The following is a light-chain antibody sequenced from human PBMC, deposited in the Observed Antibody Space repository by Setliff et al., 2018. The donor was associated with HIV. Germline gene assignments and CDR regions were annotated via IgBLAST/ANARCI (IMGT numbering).Light chain of an antibody. Sequence: SALTQSRSVSGSPGQSVTISCTGTSSDVGAHNYVSWYQHHPGKAPKLMIYDVNKRPSGVPDRFSGSKSGNTASLTISALQAEDEADFYCCSYAGNYSYLFGPGTKVTVL. J-gene: IGLJ1*01. CDR2: DVN. CDR3: CSYAGNYSYL. V-gene: IGLV2-11*01. CDR1: SSDVGAHNY.